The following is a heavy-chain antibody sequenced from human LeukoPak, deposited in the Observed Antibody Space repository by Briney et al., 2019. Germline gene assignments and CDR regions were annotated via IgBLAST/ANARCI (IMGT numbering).Heavy chain of an antibody. V-gene: IGHV3-23*01. J-gene: IGHJ4*02. Sequence: GGSLRLSCAASGFTFSSYAMSWVRQTPGKGLEWVSGINHSGGSTYYGDSAKGRFTISRDNAKNSLYLQMNSLRAEDTAVYYCAKDKTTVTLWGQGTLVTVSS. D-gene: IGHD4-11*01. CDR1: GFTFSSYA. CDR3: AKDKTTVTL. CDR2: INHSGGST.